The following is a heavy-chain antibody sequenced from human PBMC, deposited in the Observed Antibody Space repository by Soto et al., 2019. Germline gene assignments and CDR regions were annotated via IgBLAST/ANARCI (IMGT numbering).Heavy chain of an antibody. CDR2: IYSGGRT. V-gene: IGHV3-53*01. J-gene: IGHJ6*02. Sequence: EVQLVESGGGLIQPGGSLRLSCAASGFTVSTHQMTWVRQAPGKGLEWVSLIYSGGRTYYADSVKGRFTISRDNSKNTLYLDMNSLRAEDTAVYYCARGSRQWLHYYYYYAMDVWGQGTTVTVSS. D-gene: IGHD6-19*01. CDR3: ARGSRQWLHYYYYYAMDV. CDR1: GFTVSTHQ.